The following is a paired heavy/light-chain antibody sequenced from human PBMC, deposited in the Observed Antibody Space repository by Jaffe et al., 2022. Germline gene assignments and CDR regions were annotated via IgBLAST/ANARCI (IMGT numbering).Light chain of an antibody. Sequence: DIQMTQSPSSLSASVGDRVTITCQASQDISNYLNWYQQKPGKAPKLLIYDASNLETGVPSRFSGSGSGTDFTFTISSLQPEDIATYYCQQYDNLPVTFGPGTKVDIK. V-gene: IGKV1-33*01. CDR3: QQYDNLPVT. J-gene: IGKJ3*01. CDR2: DAS. CDR1: QDISNY.
Heavy chain of an antibody. J-gene: IGHJ4*02. CDR1: GGTFSSYA. V-gene: IGHV1-69*01. CDR3: ARGVLQGYCSGGSCPKRYYFDY. Sequence: QVQLVQSGAEVKKPGSSVKVSCKASGGTFSSYAISWVRQAPGQGLEWMGGIIPIFGTANYAQKFQGRVTITADESTSTAYMELSSLRSEDTAVYYCARGVLQGYCSGGSCPKRYYFDYWGQGTLVTVSS. D-gene: IGHD2-15*01. CDR2: IIPIFGTA.